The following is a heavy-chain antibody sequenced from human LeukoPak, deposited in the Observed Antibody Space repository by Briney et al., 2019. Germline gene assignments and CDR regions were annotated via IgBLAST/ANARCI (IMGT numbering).Heavy chain of an antibody. V-gene: IGHV4-30-4*01. J-gene: IGHJ4*02. CDR3: ARETQHCSGGSCYPHFDY. CDR1: GGSISSGDYY. CDR2: IYYSGST. D-gene: IGHD2-15*01. Sequence: SETLSLTCTVSGGSISSGDYYWSWIRQPPGKGLEWIGYIYYSGSTYYNPSLKSRVTISVDTSKNQFSLKLSSVTAADTAVYHCARETQHCSGGSCYPHFDYWGQGTLVTVSS.